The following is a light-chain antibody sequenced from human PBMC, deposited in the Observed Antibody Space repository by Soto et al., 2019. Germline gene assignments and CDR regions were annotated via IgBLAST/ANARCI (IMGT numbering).Light chain of an antibody. CDR2: SNN. V-gene: IGLV1-44*01. CDR3: SAWDDSLNGWV. Sequence: HSVLTQPPSASGTPGQRVTISCSGSSSNIGGNSVDWYQQLPGTAPKLLIYSNNQRPSGVPDRFSGSKSGTSASLAISGLQSEDEADYYCSAWDDSLNGWVFGGGTKLTVL. J-gene: IGLJ3*02. CDR1: SSNIGGNS.